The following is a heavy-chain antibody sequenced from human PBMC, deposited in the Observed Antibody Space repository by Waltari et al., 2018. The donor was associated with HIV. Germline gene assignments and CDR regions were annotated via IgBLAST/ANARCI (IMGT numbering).Heavy chain of an antibody. CDR3: ARETTVVTAPGWYFDL. Sequence: QVQLVQSGAEVKKPGASVKVSCKASGDTFTSYDINWVRQATGQGLEWMGWMNPNSGNTGYAQKFQGRVTMTRNTSISTAYMELSSLRSEDTAVYYCARETTVVTAPGWYFDLWGRGTLVTVSS. J-gene: IGHJ2*01. D-gene: IGHD4-17*01. CDR2: MNPNSGNT. V-gene: IGHV1-8*01. CDR1: GDTFTSYD.